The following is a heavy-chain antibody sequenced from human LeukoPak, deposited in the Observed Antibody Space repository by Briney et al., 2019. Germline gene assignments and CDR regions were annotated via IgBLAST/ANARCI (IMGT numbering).Heavy chain of an antibody. V-gene: IGHV4-39*07. D-gene: IGHD3-3*01. CDR3: ARATYYDFWSGYYSSDFNYYYMDV. J-gene: IGHJ6*03. Sequence: SETLSLTCTVSGGSISSSSYYWGWIRQPPGKGLEWIGSIYYSGSTYYNPSLKSRVTISVDTSKNQFSLKLSSVTAADTAVYYCARATYYDFWSGYYSSDFNYYYMDVWDKGTTVTVSS. CDR2: IYYSGST. CDR1: GGSISSSSYY.